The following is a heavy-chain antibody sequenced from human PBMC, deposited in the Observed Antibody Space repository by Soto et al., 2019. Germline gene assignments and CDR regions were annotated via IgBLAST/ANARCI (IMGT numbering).Heavy chain of an antibody. D-gene: IGHD3-10*01. CDR3: ADQRDEYGSGISWFTYGMDV. Sequence: GGSLRLSCLASGFTFSDYAMTWVRHVPGRGLEWVASLNGAGGSTYYADSVRGRFTISRDNSQNTLFLQMNRLTVDDTAIYYCADQRDEYGSGISWFTYGMDVWGQGTPVTVSS. J-gene: IGHJ6*02. V-gene: IGHV3-23*01. CDR2: LNGAGGST. CDR1: GFTFSDYA.